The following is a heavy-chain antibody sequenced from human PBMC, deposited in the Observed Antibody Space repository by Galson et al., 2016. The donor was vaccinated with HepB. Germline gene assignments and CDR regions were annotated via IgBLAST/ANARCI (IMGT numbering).Heavy chain of an antibody. J-gene: IGHJ4*02. D-gene: IGHD6-19*01. CDR2: IYYSGST. CDR1: GGSISSGDYY. Sequence: TLSLTCTVSGGSISSGDYYWSWIRQHPGKGLEWIGCIYYSGSTYYNPSLKSRRAISAETSKNQFSLKLTSVTAADTAVYFCARYSGSGYYFDYWGQGTLVTVSS. CDR3: ARYSGSGYYFDY. V-gene: IGHV4-31*03.